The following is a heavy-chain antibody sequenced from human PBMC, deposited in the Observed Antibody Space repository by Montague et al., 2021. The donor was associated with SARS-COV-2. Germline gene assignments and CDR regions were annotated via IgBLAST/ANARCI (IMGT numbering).Heavy chain of an antibody. J-gene: IGHJ1*01. D-gene: IGHD6-19*01. CDR3: ASRGAVAGKVYFQH. V-gene: IGHV4-4*02. CDR2: IYHSGST. Sequence: SETLSLTCAVSGGSISSSNWWSWVRQPPGTGLEWIGEIYHSGSTNNNPSLKSRVTISVDKSKNQSSLKLSSVTAADTAVYYCASRGAVAGKVYFQHWGQGTLVTVSS. CDR1: GGSISSSNW.